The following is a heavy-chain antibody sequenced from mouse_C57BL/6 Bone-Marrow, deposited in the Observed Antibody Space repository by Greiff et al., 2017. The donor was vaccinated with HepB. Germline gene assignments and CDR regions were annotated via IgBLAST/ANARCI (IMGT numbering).Heavy chain of an antibody. Sequence: VQLKESGAELVRPGASVKLSCTASGFNIKDDYMHWVKQRPEQGLEWIGWIDPENGDTEYASKFQGKATITADTSSNTAYLQLSSLTSEDTAVYYCATGVLLRSGRAYWGEETLVSVSA. CDR2: IDPENGDT. J-gene: IGHJ3*01. D-gene: IGHD1-1*01. CDR3: ATGVLLRSGRAY. CDR1: GFNIKDDY. V-gene: IGHV14-4*01.